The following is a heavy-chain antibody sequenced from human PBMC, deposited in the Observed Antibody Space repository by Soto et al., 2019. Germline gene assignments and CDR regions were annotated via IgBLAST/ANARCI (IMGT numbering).Heavy chain of an antibody. J-gene: IGHJ4*02. D-gene: IGHD6-6*01. CDR1: GFTFSSCA. CDR3: ARYSSSEKFDY. V-gene: IGHV3-30-3*01. CDR2: ISYDGSNK. Sequence: GGSLRLSCAASGFTFSSCAMHWVRQAPGKGLEWVAVISYDGSNKYYADSVKGRFTISRDNSKNTLYLQMNSLRAEDTAVYYCARYSSSEKFDYWGQGTLVTVSS.